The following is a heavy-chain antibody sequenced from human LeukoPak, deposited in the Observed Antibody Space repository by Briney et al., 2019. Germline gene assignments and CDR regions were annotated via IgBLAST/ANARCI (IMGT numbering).Heavy chain of an antibody. CDR3: ARFSQWLVGSFDY. J-gene: IGHJ4*02. D-gene: IGHD6-19*01. CDR2: IYYSGST. Sequence: NTSETLSLTCTVSGGSISSSSYYWGWIRQPPGKGLEWIGSIYYSGSTYYNPSLKSRVTISVDTSKNQFSLKLSSVTAADTAVYYCARFSQWLVGSFDYWGQGTLVTVSS. CDR1: GGSISSSSYY. V-gene: IGHV4-39*01.